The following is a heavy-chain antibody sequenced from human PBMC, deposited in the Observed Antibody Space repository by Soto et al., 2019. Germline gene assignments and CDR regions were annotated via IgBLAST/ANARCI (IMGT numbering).Heavy chain of an antibody. D-gene: IGHD5-12*01. J-gene: IGHJ3*02. CDR2: ISYDGSNK. CDR1: GFTFSSYA. V-gene: IGHV3-30-3*01. CDR3: ARPPRYVEMATISAFDI. Sequence: GGSLRLSCAASGFTFSSYAMHWVRQAPGKGLEWVAVISYDGSNKYYADSVKGRFTISRDNSKNTLYLQMNSLRAEDTAVYYCARPPRYVEMATISAFDIWGQGTMVTVSS.